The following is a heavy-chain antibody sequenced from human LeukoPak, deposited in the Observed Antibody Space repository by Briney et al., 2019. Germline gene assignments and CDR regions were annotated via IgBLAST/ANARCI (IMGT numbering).Heavy chain of an antibody. CDR2: ITNDGTTI. J-gene: IGHJ4*02. V-gene: IGHV3-48*04. D-gene: IGHD3-3*01. Sequence: GGSLRLSCAASGISFSSYVMNWVRQAPGKGPEWLAYITNDGTTIYYADSVKGRFTISRDNAKNSLYLQMNSLRAEDTAVYYCARERQNKDFWSGGDYWGQGTLVTVSS. CDR3: ARERQNKDFWSGGDY. CDR1: GISFSSYV.